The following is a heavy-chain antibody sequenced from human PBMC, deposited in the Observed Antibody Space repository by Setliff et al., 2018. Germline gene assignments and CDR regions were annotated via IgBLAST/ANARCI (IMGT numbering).Heavy chain of an antibody. D-gene: IGHD3-16*01. J-gene: IGHJ4*02. V-gene: IGHV3-7*01. CDR2: IKQDGSEK. CDR3: ARDGGEY. Sequence: ETLSLTCAVSGYSISSGYYWGWIRQPPGKGLEWVANIKQDGSEKYYVDSVKGRFTISRDNAKNSLYLQMNSLRAEDTAVYYCARDGGEYWGQGTLVTVSS. CDR1: GYSISSGYY.